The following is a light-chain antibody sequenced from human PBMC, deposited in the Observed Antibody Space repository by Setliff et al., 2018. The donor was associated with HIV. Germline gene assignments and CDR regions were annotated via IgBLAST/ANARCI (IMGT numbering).Light chain of an antibody. CDR3: ETWDNNSWV. CDR2: VEGSGSY. Sequence: QSVLPQSSSASASLGSSVKLTCTLSSGHSNNIIAWHQQQPGKAPRYLMKVEGSGSYNKGSGVPDRFSGSSSGAYRYLTISNLQSEDEADYYCETWDNNSWVFGGGTKVTVL. CDR1: SGHSNNI. J-gene: IGLJ3*02. V-gene: IGLV4-60*03.